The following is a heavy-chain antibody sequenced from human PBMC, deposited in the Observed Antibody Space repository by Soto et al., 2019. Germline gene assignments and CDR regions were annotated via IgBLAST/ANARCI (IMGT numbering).Heavy chain of an antibody. V-gene: IGHV3-33*08. CDR2: IWYDGSNK. J-gene: IGHJ6*02. Sequence: GGSLRLACAAYVFTLSSDWKQWLREAPVKVLECGAVIWYDGSNKYYADSVKGRFTISRDNSKNTLYLQMNSLRAEDTAVYYCARDILEVPAAAAHYYYYYGMDVWGQGTTVTVSS. CDR1: VFTLSSDW. CDR3: ARDILEVPAAAAHYYYYYGMDV. D-gene: IGHD3-3*01.